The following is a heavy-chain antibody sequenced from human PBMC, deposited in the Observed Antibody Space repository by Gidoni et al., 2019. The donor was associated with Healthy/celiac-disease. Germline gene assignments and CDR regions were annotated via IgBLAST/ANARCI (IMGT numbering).Heavy chain of an antibody. CDR1: GDTFSNYA. CDR2: IIPVFGTG. Sequence: QVQLVQSGAEVKKPGSSVNVSCKASGDTFSNYANFWVRQAPGQGFEWMGGIIPVFGTGNDAQSFQDRVTITADESTSTAYMELSSLRSDDTAVYYCARVYYDRSGFYPLGAFDIWGQGTMVTVSS. V-gene: IGHV1-69*01. D-gene: IGHD3-22*01. CDR3: ARVYYDRSGFYPLGAFDI. J-gene: IGHJ3*02.